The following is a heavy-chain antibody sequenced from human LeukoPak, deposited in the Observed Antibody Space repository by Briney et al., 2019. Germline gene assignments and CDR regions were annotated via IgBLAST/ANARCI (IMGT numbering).Heavy chain of an antibody. V-gene: IGHV3-74*01. CDR3: AREEPGYCSSTSCPAFDY. D-gene: IGHD2-2*01. J-gene: IGHJ4*02. CDR2: IKFDGSST. CDR1: GFTFNNYW. Sequence: GGSLRLSCAASGFTFNNYWMHWVRQAPGKGLVWVSRIKFDGSSTNYADSVKGRFTISRDNAKNTLYLQMNSLRAEDTAVYYCAREEPGYCSSTSCPAFDYWGQGTLVTVSS.